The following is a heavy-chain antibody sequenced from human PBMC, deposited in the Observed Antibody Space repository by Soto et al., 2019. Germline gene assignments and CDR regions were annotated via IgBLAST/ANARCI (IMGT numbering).Heavy chain of an antibody. D-gene: IGHD2-15*01. V-gene: IGHV3-7*01. J-gene: IGHJ3*02. Sequence: EVQLVESGGGLVQPGGSLRLSCAASGFTFSSYWMSWVRQAPGKGLEWVANIKQDGSEKYYVDSVKGRFTISRDNAKNSLYLQMNSLRAEDTAVYYCARDACSGGSCDAFDIWGQGTMVTVSS. CDR2: IKQDGSEK. CDR1: GFTFSSYW. CDR3: ARDACSGGSCDAFDI.